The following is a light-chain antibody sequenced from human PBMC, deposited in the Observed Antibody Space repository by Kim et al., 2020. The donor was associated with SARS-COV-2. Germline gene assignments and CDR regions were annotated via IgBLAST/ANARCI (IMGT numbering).Light chain of an antibody. CDR3: QSYDSSNWV. CDR1: SGSIASNY. V-gene: IGLV6-57*02. Sequence: GKTVTIPCTGSSGSIASNYVQWYQQRPGSAPTTVFYEDNQRPSGVPDRFSGSIDSSSNSASLTISGLKTEDEADYYCQSYDSSNWVFGGGTKLTVL. CDR2: EDN. J-gene: IGLJ3*02.